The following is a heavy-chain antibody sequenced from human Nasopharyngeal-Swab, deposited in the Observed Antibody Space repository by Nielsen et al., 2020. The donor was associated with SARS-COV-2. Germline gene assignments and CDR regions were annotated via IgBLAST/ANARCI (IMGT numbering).Heavy chain of an antibody. CDR3: ARDAPAHYGAFY. V-gene: IGHV3-30*03. J-gene: IGHJ4*02. D-gene: IGHD4-17*01. Sequence: GESLKISCAASGFTFSSFGMHWVRQAPGKVLEWVAFIAHDASNEYYGDSVKGRFSISRDSSKNTLYLQMDSLRGEDTAVYYCARDAPAHYGAFYWGRGTLVTVSS. CDR2: IAHDASNE. CDR1: GFTFSSFG.